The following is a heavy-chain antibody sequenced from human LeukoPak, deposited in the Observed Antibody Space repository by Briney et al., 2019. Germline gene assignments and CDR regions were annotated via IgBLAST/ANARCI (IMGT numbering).Heavy chain of an antibody. J-gene: IGHJ4*02. V-gene: IGHV4-34*01. CDR1: GGSFSGYY. CDR3: ARDRYPDY. D-gene: IGHD2-2*02. Sequence: PSETLSLTCAVYGGSFSGYYWSWIRQPPGKGLEWIGEINHSGSTNYNPSLKSRVTISVDTSKNQFPLKLSSVTAADTAVYYCARDRYPDYWGQGILVTVSS. CDR2: INHSGST.